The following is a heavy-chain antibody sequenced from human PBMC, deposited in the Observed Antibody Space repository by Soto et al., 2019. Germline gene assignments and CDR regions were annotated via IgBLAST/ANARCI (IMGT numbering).Heavy chain of an antibody. V-gene: IGHV3-30*18. CDR2: ISYDGSDK. D-gene: IGHD3-22*01. CDR3: AKDAYYYDTSGPFDY. Sequence: GGSLRLSCAASGFTFSTYGMHWVRQAPGKGLEWVAVISYDGSDKYYADSVQGRFTISRDNSKNTLYLQMNNLRADDTAVYYCAKDAYYYDTSGPFDYWGQGTLVTVSS. J-gene: IGHJ4*02. CDR1: GFTFSTYG.